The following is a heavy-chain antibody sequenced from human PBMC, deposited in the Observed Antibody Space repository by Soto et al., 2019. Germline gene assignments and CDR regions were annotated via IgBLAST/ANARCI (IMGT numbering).Heavy chain of an antibody. CDR3: ATGASGYYGSGSSFDY. D-gene: IGHD3-10*01. Sequence: GGSLRLSCAAYGFTLSSYAMSWVRQALGKGLEWVSGISGSGGSTYYADSVKGRFTISRDNSKNTLYLQMNSLRAEDTAVYYCATGASGYYGSGSSFDYWGQGTLVTVSS. CDR1: GFTLSSYA. V-gene: IGHV3-23*01. J-gene: IGHJ4*02. CDR2: ISGSGGST.